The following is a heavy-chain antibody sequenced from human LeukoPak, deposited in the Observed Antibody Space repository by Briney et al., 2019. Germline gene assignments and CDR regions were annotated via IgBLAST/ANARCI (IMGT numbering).Heavy chain of an antibody. V-gene: IGHV4-59*08. CDR3: AACRDGYKQDY. CDR2: IYYSGST. J-gene: IGHJ4*02. CDR1: GGSISSYY. D-gene: IGHD5-24*01. Sequence: KTSETLSLTCTVSGGSISSYYWSWIRQPPGKGPEWIGYIYYSGSTNYNPSLKSRVTISVDTSKNQFSLKLSSVTAADTAVYYCAACRDGYKQDYWGQGTLVSVSS.